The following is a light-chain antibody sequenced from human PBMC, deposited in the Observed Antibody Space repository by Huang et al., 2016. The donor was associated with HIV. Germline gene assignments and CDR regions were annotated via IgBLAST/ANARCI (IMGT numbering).Light chain of an antibody. CDR2: DAS. J-gene: IGKJ1*01. V-gene: IGKV3D-20*01. CDR1: QSVSSSY. Sequence: EIVLTHSPATLSLSPGERATLSCGASQSVSSSYVAWYQQRPGLAPRLLIYDASDRATGIPDRFSGSGSGTDFTLTISRLEPEDFAVYYCQQYGSSPRTFGQGTKVEIK. CDR3: QQYGSSPRT.